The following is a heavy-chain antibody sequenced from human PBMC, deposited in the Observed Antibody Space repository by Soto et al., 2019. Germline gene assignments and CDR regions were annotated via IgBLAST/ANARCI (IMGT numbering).Heavy chain of an antibody. Sequence: SETLCLTCTVAGGSIRGNIYYWGWIRQPPGKGLEWIGNIHYSGSTYYDSSLKSRVTISVDTSKNQFSLKLSSVTAADTVMYYCASQHYYDSSGYYVVYWGQGTLVTVSS. CDR3: ASQHYYDSSGYYVVY. CDR1: GGSIRGNIYY. CDR2: IHYSGST. D-gene: IGHD3-22*01. V-gene: IGHV4-39*01. J-gene: IGHJ4*02.